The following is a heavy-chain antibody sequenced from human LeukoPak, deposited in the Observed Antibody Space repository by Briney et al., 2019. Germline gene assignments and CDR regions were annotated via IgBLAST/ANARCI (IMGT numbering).Heavy chain of an antibody. D-gene: IGHD3-22*01. CDR2: INPNNGGT. Sequence: GASVKVSCKASGYTFNGYYMHWVRQAPGQGLEWMGWINPNNGGTKYAQKFQGRVSMTRDTSISTAYMELSSLRSDDTAVYYCYYRVSSGYLTWGQGTLVAVSS. V-gene: IGHV1-2*02. CDR3: YYRVSSGYLT. J-gene: IGHJ4*02. CDR1: GYTFNGYY.